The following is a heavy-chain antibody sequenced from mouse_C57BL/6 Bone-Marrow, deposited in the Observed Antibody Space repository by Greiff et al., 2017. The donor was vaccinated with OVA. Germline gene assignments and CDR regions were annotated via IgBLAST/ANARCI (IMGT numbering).Heavy chain of an antibody. V-gene: IGHV7-3*01. D-gene: IGHD2-5*01. J-gene: IGHJ4*01. Sequence: EVKLLESGGGLVQPGGSLSLSCAASGFTFTDYYMSWVRQPPGKALEWLGFIRNKANGYTTEYSASVKGRFTISRDNSQSILYLQMNALRAEDSATYDCARSYYSNYVGYAMDYWGQGTSVTVSS. CDR2: IRNKANGYTT. CDR1: GFTFTDYY. CDR3: ARSYYSNYVGYAMDY.